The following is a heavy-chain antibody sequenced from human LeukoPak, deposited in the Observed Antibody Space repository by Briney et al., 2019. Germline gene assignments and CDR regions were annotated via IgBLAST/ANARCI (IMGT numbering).Heavy chain of an antibody. CDR1: GITVSSNY. CDR2: IYSDGTT. D-gene: IGHD1-1*01. Sequence: PGGSLRLSCAASGITVSSNYMSWVRQAPGKGLEWVSIIYSDGTTLYADSVKGRSTISRDTSKNRLYLHMDSLRAEDTAIYYCTKVATTPVWASDYWGQGTLVTVSS. CDR3: TKVATTPVWASDY. J-gene: IGHJ4*02. V-gene: IGHV3-53*01.